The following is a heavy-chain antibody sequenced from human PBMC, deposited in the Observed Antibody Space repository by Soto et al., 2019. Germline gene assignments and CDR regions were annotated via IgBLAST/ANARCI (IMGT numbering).Heavy chain of an antibody. D-gene: IGHD6-25*01. CDR3: ARDQRSVSSYYYYGMDV. Sequence: ASVKVSCKASGYTFTSYGISWVRQAPGQGLEWMGWISAYNGNTNYAQKLQGRVTMTTDTSTSTAYMELRSLRYDDTAVYYCARDQRSVSSYYYYGMDVWGQGTTVTVSS. CDR1: GYTFTSYG. J-gene: IGHJ6*02. V-gene: IGHV1-18*01. CDR2: ISAYNGNT.